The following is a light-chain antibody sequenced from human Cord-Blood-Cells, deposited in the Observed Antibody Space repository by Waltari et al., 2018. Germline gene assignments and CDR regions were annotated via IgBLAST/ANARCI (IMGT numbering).Light chain of an antibody. J-gene: IGLJ2*01. Sequence: SYLLTQPPSVSVAPGKTARITCGGNNIGSKSVHWYQQKPGQAPVLVIYYDSDRPSGIPERFSGANSGNTATLTIGRVEAGDEADYYCQVWDSSSDHVVFGGGTKLTVL. CDR2: YDS. V-gene: IGLV3-21*04. CDR3: QVWDSSSDHVV. CDR1: NIGSKS.